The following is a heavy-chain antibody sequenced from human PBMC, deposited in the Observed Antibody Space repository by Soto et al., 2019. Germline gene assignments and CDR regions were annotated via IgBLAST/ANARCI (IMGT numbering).Heavy chain of an antibody. CDR3: ARVSLNGMDV. V-gene: IGHV4-34*01. CDR1: GGSFSGYF. CDR2: INYTGST. J-gene: IGHJ6*02. Sequence: QVQLQQWGAGLLKPSETLPLTCDVYGGSFSGYFRSWLRQPPGKGLEWIGEINYTGSTNYNSSLKSRVTISIDTSKNQFSLKLNSVTAADTALYFCARVSLNGMDVWGQGTTVTVS.